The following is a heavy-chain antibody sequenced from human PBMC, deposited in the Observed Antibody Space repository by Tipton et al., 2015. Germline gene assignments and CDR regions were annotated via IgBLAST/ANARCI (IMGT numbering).Heavy chain of an antibody. CDR1: GGSVSSGSYY. CDR3: ARGADYYDSSDYYYVVPFDY. Sequence: TLSLTCTVSGGSVSSGSYYWSWIRQPPGKGLEWIGYISYSGSTNYNPFLKSRVIMSIDTSKNQFSLKLSSVTAADTAVYYCARGADYYDSSDYYYVVPFDYWGQGTLVTVSS. J-gene: IGHJ4*02. CDR2: ISYSGST. V-gene: IGHV4-61*01. D-gene: IGHD3-22*01.